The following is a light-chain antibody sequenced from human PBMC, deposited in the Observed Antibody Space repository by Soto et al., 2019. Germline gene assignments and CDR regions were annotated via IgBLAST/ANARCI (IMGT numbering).Light chain of an antibody. V-gene: IGKV1-8*01. CDR1: QGISSY. Sequence: AIRMTQSPSSLSASTGDRVTITCRANQGISSYSAWYQQKPGKAPKLLIYAASTLQSGVPSRFSGSGSETDFTLTISSLQPEDFATYSCQQNYSATWTFGQGTKVDIK. CDR3: QQNYSATWT. J-gene: IGKJ1*01. CDR2: AAS.